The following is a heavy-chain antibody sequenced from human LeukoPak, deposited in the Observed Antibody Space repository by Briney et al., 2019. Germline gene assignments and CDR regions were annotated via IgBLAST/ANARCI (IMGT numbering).Heavy chain of an antibody. Sequence: ASVKVSCKASGGTFSSYAIHWVRQAPGQRLEWMGWINAGIGNTKYSQKFQDRVAITRDTSASTAYMELSSLRSEDTSVYYCARTQGVYYGGNFGAFDIWGQGTMVTGSS. CDR3: ARTQGVYYGGNFGAFDI. CDR1: GGTFSSYA. D-gene: IGHD4-23*01. CDR2: INAGIGNT. J-gene: IGHJ3*02. V-gene: IGHV1-3*01.